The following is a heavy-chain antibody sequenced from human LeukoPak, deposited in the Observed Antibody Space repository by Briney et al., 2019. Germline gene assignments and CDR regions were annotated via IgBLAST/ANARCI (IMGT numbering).Heavy chain of an antibody. CDR3: AKRLGDPRAFDY. V-gene: IGHV3-23*01. CDR2: ISSSASTT. J-gene: IGHJ4*02. D-gene: IGHD2-21*02. Sequence: GGSLRLSCAASGFTFSSYAMSWVRQAPGKGLEWDSTISSSASTTYYADSVKGRFTISRDNSKNTLFLQMNSLRAEDTALYYCAKRLGDPRAFDYWGQGTLVTVSS. CDR1: GFTFSSYA.